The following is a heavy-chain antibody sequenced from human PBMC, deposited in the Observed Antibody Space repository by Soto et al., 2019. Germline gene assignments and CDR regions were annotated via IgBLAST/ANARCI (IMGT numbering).Heavy chain of an antibody. CDR1: GFTFSSYA. CDR2: ISGSGGST. V-gene: IGHV3-23*01. Sequence: GSLRLSCAASGFTFSSYAMSWVRQAPGKGLEWVSAISGSGGSTYYADSVKGRFTISRDNSKNTLYLQMNSLRAEDTAVYYCAKPHLGVVTAIFAFDIWGQGTMVTVSS. J-gene: IGHJ3*02. D-gene: IGHD2-21*02. CDR3: AKPHLGVVTAIFAFDI.